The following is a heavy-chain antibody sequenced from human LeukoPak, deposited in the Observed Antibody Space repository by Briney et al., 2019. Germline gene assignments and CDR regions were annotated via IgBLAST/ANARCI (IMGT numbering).Heavy chain of an antibody. CDR2: IKQDGSEK. Sequence: GGSLRLSCAASGFIFSNYWMSWVRQAPGKGLEWVANIKQDGSEKYYVDSVKGRFTISRDNAKHSLWLQMNSLRAEDTAVYYCARELSSSWLNWFDPWGQGTLVTVSS. V-gene: IGHV3-7*05. D-gene: IGHD6-13*01. J-gene: IGHJ5*02. CDR3: ARELSSSWLNWFDP. CDR1: GFIFSNYW.